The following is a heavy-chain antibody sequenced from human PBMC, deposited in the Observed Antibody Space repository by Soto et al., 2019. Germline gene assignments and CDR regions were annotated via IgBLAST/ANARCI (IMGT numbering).Heavy chain of an antibody. CDR3: ASGVRKVRGVINCDY. CDR2: INAGNDNT. J-gene: IGHJ4*02. V-gene: IGHV1-3*01. CDR1: GYTFTNYA. D-gene: IGHD3-10*01. Sequence: GASVKVSCKASGYTFTNYAMHWVRQAPGQRLEWMGWINAGNDNTKYSQKYQGRVTITRDTSASTAYMELSSLRSEDTVVYYCASGVRKVRGVINCDYWGQGTLVTVSS.